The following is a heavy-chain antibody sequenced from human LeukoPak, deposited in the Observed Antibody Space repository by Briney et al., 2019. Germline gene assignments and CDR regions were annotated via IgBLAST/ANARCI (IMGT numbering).Heavy chain of an antibody. CDR3: ARADDDYGDFRFDC. V-gene: IGHV4-30-4*01. CDR1: GGSINKTHYY. D-gene: IGHD4-17*01. J-gene: IGHJ4*02. Sequence: PSETLSLTCTVSGGSINKTHYYWSWIRQPPGKGLEWIGYIYYSGSTYYNLSLKSRVTISVDTSKSQFSLKLTSVTAADTAVYYCARADDDYGDFRFDCWGQGTLVTVSS. CDR2: IYYSGST.